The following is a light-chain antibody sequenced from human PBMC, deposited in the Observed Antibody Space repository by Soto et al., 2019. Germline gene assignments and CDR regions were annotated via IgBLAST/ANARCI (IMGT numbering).Light chain of an antibody. Sequence: IVMTKSAATLSVSPGERATLSCRASQGVXSNFAWYQAKPGQAPRVLIXGQSTRATGIPARFIGSGSGKEFTLTISSLQSEYFSVYYCHQYNKWPRGTFGQGTRLEIK. J-gene: IGKJ5*01. V-gene: IGKV3D-15*01. CDR2: GQS. CDR1: QGVXSN. CDR3: HQYNKWPRGT.